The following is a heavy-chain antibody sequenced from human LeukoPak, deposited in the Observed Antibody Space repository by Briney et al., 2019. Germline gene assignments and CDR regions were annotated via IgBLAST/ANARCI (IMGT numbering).Heavy chain of an antibody. Sequence: SETLSLTCTVSGGSISSSSYYWGWIRQPPGKGLEWIGSIYYSGSTYYNPSLKSRVTISVDTSKNQFSLKLSSVTAADTAVYYCAGTEPDFWSGLFDYWGQGTLVTVSS. CDR2: IYYSGST. J-gene: IGHJ4*02. V-gene: IGHV4-39*07. CDR3: AGTEPDFWSGLFDY. D-gene: IGHD3-3*01. CDR1: GGSISSSSYY.